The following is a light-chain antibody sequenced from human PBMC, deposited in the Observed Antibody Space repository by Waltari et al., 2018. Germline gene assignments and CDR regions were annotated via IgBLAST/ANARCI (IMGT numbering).Light chain of an antibody. Sequence: YVLTPPPSVSVAPGKTATLTCGGENSERQSVNWYQQKAGQAPVLVLFYDPDRPSGIPDRFSGSNSGNTATLTISWVEAGDEADYHCQVWDDTTNSGVFGGGTRLTVL. CDR3: QVWDDTTNSGV. CDR2: YDP. V-gene: IGLV3-21*01. J-gene: IGLJ3*02. CDR1: NSERQS.